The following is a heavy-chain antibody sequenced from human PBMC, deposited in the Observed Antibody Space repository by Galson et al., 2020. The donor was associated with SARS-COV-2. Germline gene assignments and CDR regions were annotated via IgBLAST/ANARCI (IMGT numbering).Heavy chain of an antibody. CDR3: ARDRALITIFGVVGDFDF. CDR1: GFTFGTYT. Sequence: GGSLRPSWAASGFTFGTYTRSWARQAPGRGLEWGASIGRRRGEITYAAPVKGRSTVSRDNANNSLYLQMNSLGAGDTAVYFCARDRALITIFGVVGDFDFWGQGTRVTVSS. V-gene: IGHV3-21*01. CDR2: IGRRRGEI. J-gene: IGHJ4*02. D-gene: IGHD3-3*01.